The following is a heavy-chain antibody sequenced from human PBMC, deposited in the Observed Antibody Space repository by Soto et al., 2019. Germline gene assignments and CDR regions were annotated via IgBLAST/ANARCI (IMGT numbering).Heavy chain of an antibody. CDR2: ISGSGGST. V-gene: IGHV3-23*01. D-gene: IGHD4-17*01. J-gene: IGHJ5*02. CDR1: GFTFSSYA. CDR3: AKDRGPTVTTRWWFDP. Sequence: EVQLLESGGGLVQPGGSPRLSCAASGFTFSSYAMSWVRQAPGKGLEWVSAISGSGGSTYYADSVKGRFTISRDNSKNTLYLQMNSLRAEDTAVYYCAKDRGPTVTTRWWFDPWGQGTLVTVSS.